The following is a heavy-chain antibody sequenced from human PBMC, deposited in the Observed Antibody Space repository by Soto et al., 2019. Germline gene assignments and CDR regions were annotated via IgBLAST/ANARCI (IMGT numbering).Heavy chain of an antibody. J-gene: IGHJ5*02. V-gene: IGHV1-2*02. CDR2: INPNSGGT. CDR1: GYTFTGYY. Sequence: QVQLVQSGAEVKKPGASVKVSCKASGYTFTGYYMHWVRQAPGQGLEWMGWINPNSGGTNYAQKFQGRVTMARDTSISAAYMELSRLRSDDTAVYYCARGVRYFDWLDWFDPWGQGTLVTVSS. D-gene: IGHD3-9*01. CDR3: ARGVRYFDWLDWFDP.